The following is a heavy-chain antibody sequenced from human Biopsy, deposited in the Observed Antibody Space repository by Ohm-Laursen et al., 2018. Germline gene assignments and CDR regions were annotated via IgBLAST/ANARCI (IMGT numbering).Heavy chain of an antibody. V-gene: IGHV3-23*01. J-gene: IGHJ6*02. D-gene: IGHD2-15*01. CDR3: AQEGRHGSGGRWYGTGVGDV. CDR1: GFSFNIYA. CDR2: ISSSGDNT. Sequence: SLRLSCAVSGFSFNIYAMAWVRQAPEKGLEWVSSISSSGDNTYYSDSVKGRFTISRDNSRNTVYLQMNSLRAEDTAVYYCAQEGRHGSGGRWYGTGVGDVWGQGTTVTVSS.